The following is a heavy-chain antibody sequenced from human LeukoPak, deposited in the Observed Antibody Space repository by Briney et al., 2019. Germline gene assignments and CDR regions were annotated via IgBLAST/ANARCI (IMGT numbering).Heavy chain of an antibody. CDR3: ASTPIYYYDSSGYYHDAFDI. D-gene: IGHD3-22*01. Sequence: PSETLSLTCSVSGGSISSYYWSWIRQPPGKGLEWIGYLYYSGSTNSNPSLKSRVTMSVDTSKNQFSLKLRSVTAADTAVYYCASTPIYYYDSSGYYHDAFDIWGQGTMVTVSS. CDR1: GGSISSYY. CDR2: LYYSGST. V-gene: IGHV4-59*01. J-gene: IGHJ3*02.